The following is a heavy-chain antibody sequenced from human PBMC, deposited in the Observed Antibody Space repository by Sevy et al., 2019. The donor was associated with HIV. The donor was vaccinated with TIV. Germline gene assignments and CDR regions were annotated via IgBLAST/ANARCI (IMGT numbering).Heavy chain of an antibody. Sequence: GESLRLSCAASGFTFTRYWMSWVRQAPGKGLEWVANINEDGSEKYYVDSVKGRFTISRDNARKSLHLQMNSLRAEDTAIYYCARDVAAGDFWGQGTLVTVSS. CDR1: GFTFTRYW. CDR3: ARDVAAGDF. CDR2: INEDGSEK. D-gene: IGHD2-21*01. V-gene: IGHV3-7*01. J-gene: IGHJ4*02.